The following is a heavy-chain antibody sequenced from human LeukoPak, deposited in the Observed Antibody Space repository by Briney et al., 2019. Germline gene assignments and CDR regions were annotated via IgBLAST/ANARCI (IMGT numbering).Heavy chain of an antibody. CDR1: GFTFSSYA. Sequence: SGGSLRLSCAGSGFTFSSYAMHWVRQAPGKGLEWVAVISYDGSNKYYADSVKGRFTISRDNSKNTLYMQMNSLRVEDTAVYYCARDAGASIATRPPLHYWGQGTLVTVSS. V-gene: IGHV3-30-3*01. D-gene: IGHD6-6*01. J-gene: IGHJ4*02. CDR3: ARDAGASIATRPPLHY. CDR2: ISYDGSNK.